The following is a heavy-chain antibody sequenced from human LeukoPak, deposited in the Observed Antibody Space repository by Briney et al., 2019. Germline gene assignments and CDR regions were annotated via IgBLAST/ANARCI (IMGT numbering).Heavy chain of an antibody. V-gene: IGHV4-59*01. CDR1: GGSISNYY. CDR2: IYYSGST. Sequence: PSETLSLTCTVSGGSISNYYWSWIRQPPGKGLEWIGYIYYSGSTNYNPSLKSRVTLSVDTSKNQFSLKLSSETAADTAVYYCARVPAGPPYHYMNVWGKGTTVTVSS. J-gene: IGHJ6*03. CDR3: ARVPAGPPYHYMNV.